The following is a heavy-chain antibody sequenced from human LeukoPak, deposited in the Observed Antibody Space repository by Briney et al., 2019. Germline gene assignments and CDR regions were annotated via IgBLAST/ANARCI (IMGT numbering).Heavy chain of an antibody. CDR1: GGSISSGDYY. CDR2: IYYSGST. J-gene: IGHJ5*02. Sequence: SQTLSLTCTVSGGSISSGDYYWSWIRQPPGKGLEWIGYIYYSGSTYYNPSLKSRVTTSVDTSKNQFSLKLSSVTAADTAVYYCARVRYYDSSGYPWGQGTLVTVSS. CDR3: ARVRYYDSSGYP. D-gene: IGHD3-22*01. V-gene: IGHV4-30-4*08.